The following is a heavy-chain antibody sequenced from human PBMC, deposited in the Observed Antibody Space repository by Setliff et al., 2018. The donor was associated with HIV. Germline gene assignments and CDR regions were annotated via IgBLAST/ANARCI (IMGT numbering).Heavy chain of an antibody. CDR1: GGSISSGHYY. CDR2: VYTSGTT. CDR3: ARRSGWSEDY. V-gene: IGHV4-61*09. D-gene: IGHD6-19*01. J-gene: IGHJ4*02. Sequence: TLSLTCTVSGGSISSGHYYWSWIRQPAGKGLEWIGHVYTSGTTNYNPSLRSRVTISLDTSKNQFSLKLTSVTAADTAVYYCARRSGWSEDYWGQGTLVTVSS.